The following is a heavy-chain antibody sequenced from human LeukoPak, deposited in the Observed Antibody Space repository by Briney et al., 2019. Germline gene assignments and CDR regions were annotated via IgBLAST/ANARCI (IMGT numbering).Heavy chain of an antibody. CDR3: ARVLFHSLAVFDY. V-gene: IGHV3-48*03. CDR1: GFTFSSYK. CDR2: ITTSGTTT. D-gene: IGHD2/OR15-2a*01. J-gene: IGHJ4*02. Sequence: GGSLILSCAASGFTFSSYKMIWVRQAPGKGLEWVSYITTSGTTTYYADSLKGRFTISRDNAKNSLYLQMNSLRAEDTAVYYCARVLFHSLAVFDYWGQGTLVTVSS.